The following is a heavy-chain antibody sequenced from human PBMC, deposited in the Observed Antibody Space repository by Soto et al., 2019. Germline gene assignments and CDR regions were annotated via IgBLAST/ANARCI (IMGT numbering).Heavy chain of an antibody. V-gene: IGHV1-24*01. J-gene: IGHJ4*02. CDR3: AKENTRRGLTLFGVVIAALYY. D-gene: IGHD3-3*01. CDR1: GHTVTDLS. CDR2: FDPEDGET. Sequence: ASVKVSCKGSGHTVTDLSMHWVRLAPGRGLEWMGRFDPEDGETVYAEKFQGRLTMTEDTSTDTAYMELSSLRYEDTAVYYCAKENTRRGLTLFGVVIAALYYWGKGPLVTVSS.